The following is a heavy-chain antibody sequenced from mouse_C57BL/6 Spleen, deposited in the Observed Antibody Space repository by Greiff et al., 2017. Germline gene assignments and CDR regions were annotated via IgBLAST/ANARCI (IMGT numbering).Heavy chain of an antibody. V-gene: IGHV1-53*01. Sequence: QVQLQQPGTELVKPGASVKLSCKASGYTFTSYWMHWVKQRPGQGLEWIGNINPSNGGTNYNEKFKSKATLTVDKSSSTAYMQLSSLTAEDSAVYYCARLRGNYDAMDYWGQGTSVTVSS. J-gene: IGHJ4*01. CDR1: GYTFTSYW. CDR2: INPSNGGT. CDR3: ARLRGNYDAMDY. D-gene: IGHD2-1*01.